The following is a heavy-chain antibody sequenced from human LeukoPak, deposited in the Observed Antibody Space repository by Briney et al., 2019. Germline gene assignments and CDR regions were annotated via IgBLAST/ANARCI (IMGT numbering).Heavy chain of an antibody. Sequence: GGSLRLSCAASGFTFTTNAMSWVRQAPGKGLEWVSAISGRTGATYYADSEKGRFTISRDNSKHTLYLQMNSLRAEDTAVYYCAKTLFYDRGHETFQHWGQGTLVTVSS. J-gene: IGHJ1*01. CDR1: GFTFTTNA. CDR3: AKTLFYDRGHETFQH. D-gene: IGHD2/OR15-2a*01. V-gene: IGHV3-23*01. CDR2: ISGRTGAT.